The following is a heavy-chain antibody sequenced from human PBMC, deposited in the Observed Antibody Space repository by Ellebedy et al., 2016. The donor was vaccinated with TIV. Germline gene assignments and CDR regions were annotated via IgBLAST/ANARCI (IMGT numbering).Heavy chain of an antibody. V-gene: IGHV3-21*01. J-gene: IGHJ5*02. Sequence: GESLKISCEASGIIVSDYFMNWVRQAPGKGLEWAAAIGGSGSGTYYADSVKGRFTISRDNAKNSLFLQMNSLRVEDTAVYYCARRASYGDYAVQVNPWFDPWGQGTLVTVSS. CDR1: GIIVSDYF. D-gene: IGHD4-17*01. CDR3: ARRASYGDYAVQVNPWFDP. CDR2: IGGSGSGT.